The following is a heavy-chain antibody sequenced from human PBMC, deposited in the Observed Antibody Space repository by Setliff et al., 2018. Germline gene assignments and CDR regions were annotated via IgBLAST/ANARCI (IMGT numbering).Heavy chain of an antibody. V-gene: IGHV4-39*07. D-gene: IGHD6-13*01. CDR2: IYYSGTT. J-gene: IGHJ3*02. CDR3: ARVGSSSWYGGGFDI. CDR1: GGSIINNNYY. Sequence: NPSETLSLTCTVSGGSIINNNYYWGWIRQPPGKGLEWIGTIYYSGTTYYNPSLKSRVTISIDTSKNQFSLKLNSVTAADTAVYYCARVGSSSWYGGGFDIRGQGTMVTVSS.